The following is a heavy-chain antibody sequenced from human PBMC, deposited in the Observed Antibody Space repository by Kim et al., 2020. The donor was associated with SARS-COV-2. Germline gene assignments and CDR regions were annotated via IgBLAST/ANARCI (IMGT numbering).Heavy chain of an antibody. CDR3: ARGLLWFGEYYYGMDV. Sequence: SVKGRVTISRDNAKNTLYLQMNSLRAEDTAVYYCARGLLWFGEYYYGMDVWGQGTTVTVSS. V-gene: IGHV3-53*01. D-gene: IGHD3-10*01. J-gene: IGHJ6*02.